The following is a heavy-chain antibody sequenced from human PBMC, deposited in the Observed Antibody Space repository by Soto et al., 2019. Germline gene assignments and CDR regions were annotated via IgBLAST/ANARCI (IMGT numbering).Heavy chain of an antibody. CDR1: GFTFSSYA. CDR3: AKPNRRYSGYDYYYYYGMDV. CDR2: ISGSGGST. V-gene: IGHV3-23*01. D-gene: IGHD5-12*01. Sequence: GGSLRLSCAASGFTFSSYAMSWVRQAPGKGLEWVSAISGSGGSTYYADSVKGRFTISRDNSKNTLYLQMNSLRAEDTAVYYCAKPNRRYSGYDYYYYYGMDVWGQGTTVTVSS. J-gene: IGHJ6*02.